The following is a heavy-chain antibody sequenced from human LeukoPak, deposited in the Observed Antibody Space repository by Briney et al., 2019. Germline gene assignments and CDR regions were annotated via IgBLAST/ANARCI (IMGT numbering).Heavy chain of an antibody. CDR2: ISSNGGST. CDR3: ARDSSGWPYYFDY. D-gene: IGHD6-19*01. J-gene: IGHJ4*02. V-gene: IGHV3-64*01. Sequence: GGSLRLSCAASGFTFSSYAMHWVRQAPGKGLEYVSAISSNGGSTYYANSVKGRFTISRDNSKNTLYLQMGSLRAEDMAVYYCARDSSGWPYYFDYWGQGTLVTVSP. CDR1: GFTFSSYA.